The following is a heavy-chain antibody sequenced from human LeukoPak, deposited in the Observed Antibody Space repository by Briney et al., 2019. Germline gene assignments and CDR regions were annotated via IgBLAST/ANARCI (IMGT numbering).Heavy chain of an antibody. CDR3: AREMVRARTYYGMDV. CDR1: GYSISSGYY. CDR2: IYHSGST. V-gene: IGHV4-38-2*02. D-gene: IGHD3-10*01. J-gene: IGHJ6*02. Sequence: SSETLSLTCTVSGYSISSGYYWGWIRQPPGKGLEWMGSIYHSGSTYYNPSLKSRVTISVDTSKNQFSLKLSSVTAADTAVYYCAREMVRARTYYGMDVWGQGTTVTVSS.